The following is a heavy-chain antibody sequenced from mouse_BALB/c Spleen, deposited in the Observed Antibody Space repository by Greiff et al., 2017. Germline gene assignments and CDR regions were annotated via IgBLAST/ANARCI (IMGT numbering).Heavy chain of an antibody. CDR3: ATGGLRRYAMDY. V-gene: IGHV1S126*01. Sequence: VQLQQSGAELVKPGASVKISCKASGYTFTSYWMNWVKQRPGQGLEWIGEIDPSDSYTNNNQKFKDKATLTVDKSSSTAYMQLSSLTSEDSAVYYCATGGLRRYAMDYWGQGTSVTVSS. CDR2: IDPSDSYT. J-gene: IGHJ4*01. D-gene: IGHD2-4*01. CDR1: GYTFTSYW.